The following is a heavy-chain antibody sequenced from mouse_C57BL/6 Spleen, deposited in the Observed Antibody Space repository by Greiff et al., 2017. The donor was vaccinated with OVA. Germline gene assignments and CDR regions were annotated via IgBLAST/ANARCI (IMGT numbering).Heavy chain of an antibody. CDR2: INPNNGGT. CDR1: GYTFTDYN. CDR3: ARGYDYDEGGPWFAY. D-gene: IGHD2-4*01. V-gene: IGHV1-22*01. Sequence: EVKLQESGPELVKPGASVKMSCKASGYTFTDYNMHWVKQSHGKSLEWIGYINPNNGGTSYNQKFKGKATLTVNKSSSTAYMELRSLTSEDSAVYYCARGYDYDEGGPWFAYWGQGTLVTVSA. J-gene: IGHJ3*01.